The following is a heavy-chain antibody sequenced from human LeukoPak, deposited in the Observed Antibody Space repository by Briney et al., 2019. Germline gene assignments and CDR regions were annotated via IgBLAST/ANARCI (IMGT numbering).Heavy chain of an antibody. Sequence: SETLSLTCAVYGGSFTGYYWSWIRQSSGKRLDWIGQINDSGNTNYNPSLRSRVTMSVDTSKKRVSLHLSSVTAADTAVYYCASSYYDTGGFSPFDYWGRGTLVIVSS. CDR3: ASSYYDTGGFSPFDY. V-gene: IGHV4-34*01. D-gene: IGHD2-8*02. CDR1: GGSFTGYY. CDR2: INDSGNT. J-gene: IGHJ4*02.